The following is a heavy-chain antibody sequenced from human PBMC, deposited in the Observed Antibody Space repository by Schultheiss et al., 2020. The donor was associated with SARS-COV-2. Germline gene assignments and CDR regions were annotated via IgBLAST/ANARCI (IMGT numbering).Heavy chain of an antibody. J-gene: IGHJ4*02. CDR1: GGSFSGYY. V-gene: IGHV4-34*10. D-gene: IGHD2-2*01. CDR3: AGSVVPAAMTYFDY. Sequence: SETLSLTCAVYGGSFSGYYWSWIRRPPGKGLEWIGEVNHGGSTRYNPSLGSRLTMSVDTSKNQFSLKLSSVTAADTAVYYCAGSVVPAAMTYFDYWGQGTLVTVSS. CDR2: VNHGGST.